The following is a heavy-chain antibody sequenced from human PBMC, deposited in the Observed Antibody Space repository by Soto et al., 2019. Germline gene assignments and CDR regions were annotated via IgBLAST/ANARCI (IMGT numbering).Heavy chain of an antibody. J-gene: IGHJ6*02. V-gene: IGHV5-10-1*01. CDR2: IDPSDSYT. CDR1: GYSFTSYW. CDR3: ARHPLYYDILTGYPFYYYYYGMDV. D-gene: IGHD3-9*01. Sequence: GESLKISCKGSGYSFTSYWISWVRQMPGKGLEWMGRIDPSDSYTNYSPSFPGHVTISADKSISTAYLQWSSLKASDTAMYYCARHPLYYDILTGYPFYYYYYGMDVWGQGTTVTVSS.